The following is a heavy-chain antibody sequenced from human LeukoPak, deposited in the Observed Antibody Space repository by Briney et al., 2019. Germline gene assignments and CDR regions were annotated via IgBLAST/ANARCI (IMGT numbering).Heavy chain of an antibody. Sequence: PGGSLGLSCAASGFTFSSYWMSWVRQAPGKGLEWIGSIYYSGSTYYNPSLKSRVTISVDTSKSQFSLKLSSVTAADTAVYYCARHVEQQLFFYFDYWGQGTLVTVSS. J-gene: IGHJ4*02. CDR3: ARHVEQQLFFYFDY. CDR2: IYYSGST. V-gene: IGHV4-39*01. D-gene: IGHD6-13*01. CDR1: GFTFSSYW.